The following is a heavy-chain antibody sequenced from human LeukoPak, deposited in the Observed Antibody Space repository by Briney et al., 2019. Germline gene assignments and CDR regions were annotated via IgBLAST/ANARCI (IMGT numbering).Heavy chain of an antibody. J-gene: IGHJ5*02. CDR3: AKGGSGYFADL. V-gene: IGHV3-23*01. Sequence: GGSLRLSCATSGFIFNNYGLIWVRQAPGKGLQWVSAISNDGGGTTYADFVKGRFTISRDNSKNTLFLQMSSLRAEDTALYYCAKGGSGYFADLWGQGTLVTVSS. CDR1: GFIFNNYG. D-gene: IGHD3-22*01. CDR2: ISNDGGGT.